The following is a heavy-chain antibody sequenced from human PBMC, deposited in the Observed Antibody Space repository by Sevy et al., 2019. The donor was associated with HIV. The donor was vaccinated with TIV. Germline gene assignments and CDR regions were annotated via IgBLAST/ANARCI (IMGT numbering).Heavy chain of an antibody. J-gene: IGHJ5*02. V-gene: IGHV4-34*01. Sequence: SETLSLTCAVHGGSFSGYYWNWIRQPPGKGLEWIGEINHSGSTNYNPSLKSRVNISVDTSKNQFSLKLSSVTAADTAVYYCARSPPIVVVPGAPSWFDPWGQGTLVTVSS. D-gene: IGHD2-2*01. CDR3: ARSPPIVVVPGAPSWFDP. CDR2: INHSGST. CDR1: GGSFSGYY.